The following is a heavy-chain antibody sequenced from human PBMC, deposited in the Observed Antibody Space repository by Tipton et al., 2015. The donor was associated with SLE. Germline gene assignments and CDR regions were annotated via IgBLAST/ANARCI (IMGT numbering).Heavy chain of an antibody. CDR3: ARDGGVNDY. Sequence: TLSLTCTVSGGSISSYYWSWIRQPPGKGLEWIGNIYHSGSTFYNPSLKSRVTISVDTSKNQFSLKLSSVTAADTAVYYCARDGGVNDYWGQGTLVTVSS. D-gene: IGHD2-8*01. J-gene: IGHJ4*02. CDR2: IYHSGST. V-gene: IGHV4-59*12. CDR1: GGSISSYY.